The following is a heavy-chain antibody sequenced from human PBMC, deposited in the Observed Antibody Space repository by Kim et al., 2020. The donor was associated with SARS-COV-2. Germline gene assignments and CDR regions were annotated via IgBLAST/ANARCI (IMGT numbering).Heavy chain of an antibody. J-gene: IGHJ4*02. CDR2: VNATNDQT. D-gene: IGHD4-4*01. V-gene: IGHV1-3*01. Sequence: ASLKVSCKASGYTFKTSPIHWLRQSPGQTLEWMGWVNATNDQTKYSQKFQGRITISRDTSANTAYMELRSLTTKDTAFYYCVRDMNPTVYDYWGQGTLVTVSS. CDR1: GYTFKTSP. CDR3: VRDMNPTVYDY.